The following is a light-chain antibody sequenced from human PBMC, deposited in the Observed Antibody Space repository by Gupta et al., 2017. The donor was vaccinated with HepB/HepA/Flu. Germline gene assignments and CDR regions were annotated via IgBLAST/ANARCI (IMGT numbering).Light chain of an antibody. Sequence: SALTHPASVSGSPGQSITIPCTGTSSDVGSYNFVSWYQPHPGKAPKLMIYDVSNRPSGVSNRFSGSKSGNTASLTISGLHAEDEADYYCSSYTSISTLVFGGGTKLTVL. CDR2: DVS. CDR3: SSYTSISTLV. V-gene: IGLV2-14*03. J-gene: IGLJ2*01. CDR1: SSDVGSYNF.